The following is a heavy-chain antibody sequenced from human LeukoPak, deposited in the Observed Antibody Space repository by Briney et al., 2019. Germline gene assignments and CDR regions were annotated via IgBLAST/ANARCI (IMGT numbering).Heavy chain of an antibody. CDR3: ARGSLGSGYYYDGY. Sequence: PSETLSLTCAVYGGSFSGYYWSWIRQPPGKGLEWTGEINHSGSTNYNPSLKSRVTISVDTSKNQFSLKLSAVTAADTAVYYCARGSLGSGYYYDGYWGQGTLVTVSS. V-gene: IGHV4-34*01. J-gene: IGHJ4*02. CDR2: INHSGST. CDR1: GGSFSGYY. D-gene: IGHD3-22*01.